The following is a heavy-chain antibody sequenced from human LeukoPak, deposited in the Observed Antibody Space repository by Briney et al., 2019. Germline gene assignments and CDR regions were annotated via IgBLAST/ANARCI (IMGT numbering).Heavy chain of an antibody. CDR2: INRSGST. D-gene: IGHD2-2*02. V-gene: IGHV4-34*01. Sequence: SETLSLTCAGYGGSFSGYYWGWIRQPPGKGLEWIGEINRSGSTNYNPSLTSRVTISVDTSKNQFSLKLSSVTAADTAVYYCARGRRVGCSSTSCYRPFDYWGQGNLVTVSS. J-gene: IGHJ4*02. CDR1: GGSFSGYY. CDR3: ARGRRVGCSSTSCYRPFDY.